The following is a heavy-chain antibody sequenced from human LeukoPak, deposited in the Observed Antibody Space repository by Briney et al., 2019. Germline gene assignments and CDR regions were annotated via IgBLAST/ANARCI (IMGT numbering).Heavy chain of an antibody. CDR2: IYYSGST. Sequence: MPSETLSLTCTVSGGSISSYYWSWIRQPPGKGLEWTGHIYYSGSTNYNPSLKGRVTMSVDTSKNQFSLKLSSVTAADTAVYYCARDKRVAVAGTYIYYYYMDVWGNGTTVTISS. J-gene: IGHJ6*03. V-gene: IGHV4-59*12. CDR3: ARDKRVAVAGTYIYYYYMDV. D-gene: IGHD6-19*01. CDR1: GGSISSYY.